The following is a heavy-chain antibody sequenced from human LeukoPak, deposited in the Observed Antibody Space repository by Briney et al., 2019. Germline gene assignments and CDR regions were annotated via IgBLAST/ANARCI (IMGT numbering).Heavy chain of an antibody. J-gene: IGHJ4*02. Sequence: SETLSLTCTVSGGSISSYYSSWIRQPPGKGLEWIGYIYYSGSTNYNPSLKSRVTISVDTSKNQFSLKLSSVTAADTAVYYCARVRYYYDSSGYYSLYFDYWGQGTLVTVSS. CDR3: ARVRYYYDSSGYYSLYFDY. V-gene: IGHV4-59*01. D-gene: IGHD3-22*01. CDR1: GGSISSYY. CDR2: IYYSGST.